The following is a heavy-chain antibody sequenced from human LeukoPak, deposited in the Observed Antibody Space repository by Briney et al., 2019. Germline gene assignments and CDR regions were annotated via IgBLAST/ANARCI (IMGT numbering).Heavy chain of an antibody. CDR1: GYSFTSYW. CDR3: ARSVPSGYYTGLFDY. CDR2: IYPGDSDT. Sequence: GESLQISCKGSGYSFTSYWIGWVRQVPGKGLEWMGIIYPGDSDTRYSPSFQGQVTISADKSISTAYLQWSSLKASDTAMYYCARSVPSGYYTGLFDYWGQGTLVTVSS. D-gene: IGHD3-3*01. J-gene: IGHJ4*02. V-gene: IGHV5-51*01.